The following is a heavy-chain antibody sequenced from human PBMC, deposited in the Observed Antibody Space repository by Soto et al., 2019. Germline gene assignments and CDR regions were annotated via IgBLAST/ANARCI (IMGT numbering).Heavy chain of an antibody. CDR3: SARIAAAGTPLDWFDP. Sequence: SETLSLTCTVSGGSISSGGYYWSWIRQHPGKGLEWIGYIYYSGSTYYNPSLKSRVTISVDTSKNQFSLKLSSVTAADTAVYYCSARIAAAGTPLDWFDPWGQGTLVTVSS. CDR2: IYYSGST. J-gene: IGHJ5*02. V-gene: IGHV4-31*03. D-gene: IGHD6-13*01. CDR1: GGSISSGGYY.